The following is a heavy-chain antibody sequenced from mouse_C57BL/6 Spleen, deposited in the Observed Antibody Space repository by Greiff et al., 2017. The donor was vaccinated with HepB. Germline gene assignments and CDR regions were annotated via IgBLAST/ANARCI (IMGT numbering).Heavy chain of an antibody. V-gene: IGHV5-4*03. Sequence: EVMLVESGGGLVKPGGSLKLSCAASGFTFSSYAMSWVRQTPEKRLEWVATISDGGSYTYYPDNVKGRFTISRDNAKNNLYLQMSHMNSEDTAMYYCASDRDYGSSAWFAYWGQGTLVTVSA. CDR2: ISDGGSYT. D-gene: IGHD1-1*01. CDR3: ASDRDYGSSAWFAY. J-gene: IGHJ3*01. CDR1: GFTFSSYA.